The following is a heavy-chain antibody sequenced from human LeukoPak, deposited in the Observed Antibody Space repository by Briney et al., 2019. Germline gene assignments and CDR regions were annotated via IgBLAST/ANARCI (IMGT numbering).Heavy chain of an antibody. Sequence: PSETLSLTCAVYGGSFSGYYWSWIRQPPGKGLEWIGEINHSGSTNYNPSLKSRVTISVDTSNNQFSLKLSSVTAADTAVYYCAREVRPDSSGYYYGYYYYMDAWGKGTTVTVSS. CDR3: AREVRPDSSGYYYGYYYYMDA. D-gene: IGHD3-22*01. J-gene: IGHJ6*03. CDR1: GGSFSGYY. V-gene: IGHV4-34*01. CDR2: INHSGST.